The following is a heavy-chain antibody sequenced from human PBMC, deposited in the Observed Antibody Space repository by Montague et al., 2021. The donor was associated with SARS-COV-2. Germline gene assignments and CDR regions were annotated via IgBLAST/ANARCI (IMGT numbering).Heavy chain of an antibody. CDR3: AILWPQTYYYGLDV. D-gene: IGHD2-21*01. Sequence: YAQRFQGRVTMTRDTSTSTVYMELSSLRSEDTAVYYCAILWPQTYYYGLDVWGQGTTVTVSS. V-gene: IGHV1-46*01. J-gene: IGHJ6*02.